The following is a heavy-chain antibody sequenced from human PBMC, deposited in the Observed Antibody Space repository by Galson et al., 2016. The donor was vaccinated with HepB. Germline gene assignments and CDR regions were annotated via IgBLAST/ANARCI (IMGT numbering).Heavy chain of an antibody. D-gene: IGHD3-16*01. CDR1: GFTFSSYA. CDR3: ARDRGDYVWGSSRLVTAYYYGVDV. V-gene: IGHV3-33*01. Sequence: SLRLSCAASGFTFSSYAMHWVRQAPGKGLEWVAVIWYDGSNKYYADSVKGRFTISRDNSKNTLYLQMNSLRAEETAVYYCARDRGDYVWGSSRLVTAYYYGVDVWGQGTTVTVSS. CDR2: IWYDGSNK. J-gene: IGHJ6*02.